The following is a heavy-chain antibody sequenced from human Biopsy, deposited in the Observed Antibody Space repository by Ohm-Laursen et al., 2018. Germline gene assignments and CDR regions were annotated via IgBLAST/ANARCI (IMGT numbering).Heavy chain of an antibody. J-gene: IGHJ4*02. CDR3: AKDQGYYYDRSVYYYIDY. D-gene: IGHD3-22*01. Sequence: SLRLSCSASGFTFSSYAMSWVRQAPGKGLEWVSAITSSGDTTYYSDSVKGRFTISRDSSKNTLHLQMNSLRAENTAVYYCAKDQGYYYDRSVYYYIDYWGQGTLVTVSS. CDR1: GFTFSSYA. V-gene: IGHV3-23*01. CDR2: ITSSGDTT.